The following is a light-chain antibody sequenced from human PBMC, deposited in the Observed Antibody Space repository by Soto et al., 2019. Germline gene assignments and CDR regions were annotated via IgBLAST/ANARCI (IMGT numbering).Light chain of an antibody. CDR2: RNN. CDR3: QSYDSGVTGSV. J-gene: IGLJ1*01. V-gene: IGLV1-47*01. Sequence: QSVLTQPPSASGTPGQRVNISCSGSSSNIGSNYVYWYRQFPGTAPKLLIQRNNQRPSGVPDRFSGSRSGSSGSLAITGLQPEDEADYYCQSYDSGVTGSVFGTGTKVTVL. CDR1: SSNIGSNY.